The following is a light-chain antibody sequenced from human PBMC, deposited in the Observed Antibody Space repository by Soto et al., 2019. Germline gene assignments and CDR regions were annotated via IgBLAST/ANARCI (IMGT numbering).Light chain of an antibody. Sequence: QSALTQPATVSGSPGQSITISFTGTSSDVGGYNYVSWYQQHPGKAPKLMIYDVSNRPSGVSNRFSGSKSGNTASLTISGLQAEDEADYYCSSYTSSSTVFYVFGTGTKVTVL. CDR3: SSYTSSSTVFYV. CDR2: DVS. V-gene: IGLV2-14*01. J-gene: IGLJ1*01. CDR1: SSDVGGYNY.